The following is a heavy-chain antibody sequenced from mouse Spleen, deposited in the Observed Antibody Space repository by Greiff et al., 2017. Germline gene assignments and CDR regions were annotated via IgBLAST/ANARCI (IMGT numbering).Heavy chain of an antibody. CDR3: ARSGYGSSYVDWAFAY. D-gene: IGHD1-1*01. CDR2: INPNNGGT. J-gene: IGHJ3*01. Sequence: EVQLQQSGPELVKPGASVKIPCKASGYTFTDYNMDWVKQSHGKSLEWIGDINPNNGGTIYNQKFKGKATLTVDKSSSTAYMELRSLTSEDTAVYYCARSGYGSSYVDWAFAYWGQGTLVTVSA. CDR1: GYTFTDYN. V-gene: IGHV1-18*01.